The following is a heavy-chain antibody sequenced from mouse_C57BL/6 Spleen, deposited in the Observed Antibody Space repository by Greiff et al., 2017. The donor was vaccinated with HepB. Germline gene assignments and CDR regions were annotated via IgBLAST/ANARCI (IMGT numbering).Heavy chain of an antibody. CDR3: ARQGYYSNPAWFAY. CDR1: GFTFSDYY. D-gene: IGHD2-5*01. J-gene: IGHJ3*01. V-gene: IGHV5-12*01. CDR2: ISNGGGST. Sequence: EVMLVESGGGLVQPGGSLKLSCAASGFTFSDYYMYWVRQTPEKRLEWVAYISNGGGSTYYPDTVKGRFTISRDNAKNTLYLQMSRLKSEDTAMYYCARQGYYSNPAWFAYWGQGTLVTVSA.